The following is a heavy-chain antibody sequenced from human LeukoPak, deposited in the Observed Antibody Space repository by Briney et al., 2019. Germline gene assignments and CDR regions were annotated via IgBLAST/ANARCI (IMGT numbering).Heavy chain of an antibody. J-gene: IGHJ4*02. CDR3: ATKTSYGDRYFDY. V-gene: IGHV3-21*04. Sequence: GGSLRLSCAASGFTFSSYSMNWVRQAAWKGVEWVSSISSSSSYIYYADSVKGRFTISRDNSKNALYLQMNKLRAEDTAVYYCATKTSYGDRYFDYWGQGTLVTVSS. D-gene: IGHD4-17*01. CDR1: GFTFSSYS. CDR2: ISSSSSYI.